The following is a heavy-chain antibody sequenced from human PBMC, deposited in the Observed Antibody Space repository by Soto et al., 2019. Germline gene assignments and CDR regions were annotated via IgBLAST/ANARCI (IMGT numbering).Heavy chain of an antibody. V-gene: IGHV3-72*01. CDR1: GFTFSDHY. Sequence: GGSLRLSCAASGFTFSDHYMDWVRQAPGKGLEWVGRTRNKANSYTTEYAASVKGRFTISRDDSKNSLYLQMNSLKTEDTAVYYCARVSLRHFDWSPFDAFDIWGQGTMVTVSS. CDR2: TRNKANSYTT. D-gene: IGHD3-9*01. CDR3: ARVSLRHFDWSPFDAFDI. J-gene: IGHJ3*02.